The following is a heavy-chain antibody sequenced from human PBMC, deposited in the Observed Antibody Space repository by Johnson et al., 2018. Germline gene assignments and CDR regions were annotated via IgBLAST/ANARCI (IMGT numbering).Heavy chain of an antibody. CDR2: IYSGGRT. CDR3: VGLGGHSY. CDR1: AFSFSGAW. V-gene: IGHV3-53*01. J-gene: IGHJ4*02. Sequence: VQLVQSGGGLVKPGGSLRLSCAASAFSFSGAWMNWVRQAPGKGLEWVSIIYSGGRTYYADSVKGRFTISRDNAKNSLYLQMNSLGAEDTAIYYFVGLGGHSYWGQGTVVTVSS. D-gene: IGHD2-21*02.